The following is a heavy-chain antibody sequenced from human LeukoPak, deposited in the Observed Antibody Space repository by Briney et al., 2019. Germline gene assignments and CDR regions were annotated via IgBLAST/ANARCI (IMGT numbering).Heavy chain of an antibody. Sequence: SETLSLTCTVSGGSISSYYWSWIRQPAGKGLEWIGRIYTSGSTNYNPPLKSRVTMSVDTSKNQFSLQLSSVTAADTAVYYRARDLPLWFGESSDAFDIWGQGTMVTVSS. V-gene: IGHV4-4*07. D-gene: IGHD3-10*01. CDR2: IYTSGST. CDR3: ARDLPLWFGESSDAFDI. J-gene: IGHJ3*02. CDR1: GGSISSYY.